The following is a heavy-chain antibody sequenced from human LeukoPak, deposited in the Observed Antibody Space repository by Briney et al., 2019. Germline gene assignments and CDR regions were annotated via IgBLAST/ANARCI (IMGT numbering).Heavy chain of an antibody. CDR1: QFTFSSYA. D-gene: IGHD3-9*01. J-gene: IGHJ6*03. V-gene: IGHV3-48*01. CDR2: ISSGSGTI. CDR3: AREFVLRYFEGYMDV. Sequence: GGSLRLSCAASQFTFSSYAMNWVRQAPGKGLEWLSYISSGSGTIYYADSVKGRFTISRDNAKNLLYLQMNRLRAEDTAVYYCAREFVLRYFEGYMDVWGKGTTVTVSS.